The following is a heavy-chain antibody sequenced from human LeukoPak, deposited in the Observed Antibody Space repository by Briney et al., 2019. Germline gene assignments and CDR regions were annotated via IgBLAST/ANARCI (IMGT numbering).Heavy chain of an antibody. D-gene: IGHD4-17*01. CDR3: AREKGGYGDAYYFDY. V-gene: IGHV1-46*01. CDR1: GYTFTSYY. J-gene: IGHJ4*02. CDR2: INPSGGST. Sequence: ASVKVSCKASGYTFTSYYMHWVRQAPGQGLEWMGIINPSGGSTSYAQKFQGRVTMTRDTSTSTAYMELSRLRSDDTAVYYCAREKGGYGDAYYFDYWGQGTLVTVSS.